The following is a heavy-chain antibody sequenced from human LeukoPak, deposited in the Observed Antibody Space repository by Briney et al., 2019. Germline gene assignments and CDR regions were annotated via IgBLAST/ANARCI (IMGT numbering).Heavy chain of an antibody. CDR2: IYYSGST. D-gene: IGHD1-26*01. Sequence: SETLSLTCTVSGGSISSSSYYWGWIRQPPGKGLEWIGSIYYSGSTYYNPSLKSRVTISVDTSKNQFSLKLSSVTAADTAVYYCARGRALVDWGRGTLVTVSS. CDR3: ARGRALVD. CDR1: GGSISSSSYY. V-gene: IGHV4-39*01. J-gene: IGHJ2*01.